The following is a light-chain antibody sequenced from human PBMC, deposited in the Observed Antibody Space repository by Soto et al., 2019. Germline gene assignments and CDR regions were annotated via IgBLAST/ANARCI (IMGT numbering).Light chain of an antibody. CDR1: SSDVGGYNY. V-gene: IGLV2-14*01. Sequence: SALTQPASVSGSPGQSITISCTGTSSDVGGYNYVSWYQQHPGKAPKLMIYDVSNRPSGVSNRFSGSKSGNTAALTISGLQAEDEADYYCSSYTSSSTEVVFGGGTQLTVL. CDR2: DVS. J-gene: IGLJ2*01. CDR3: SSYTSSSTEVV.